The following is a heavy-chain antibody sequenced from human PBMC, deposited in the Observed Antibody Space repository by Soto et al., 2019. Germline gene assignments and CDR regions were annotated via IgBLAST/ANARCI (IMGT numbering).Heavy chain of an antibody. CDR3: ARSRLFSGYDDAFDI. CDR2: VYYSGPT. D-gene: IGHD5-12*01. J-gene: IGHJ3*02. CDR1: GDSISSYY. Sequence: QVQLQESGPGLVKPSETLSLPCSVSGDSISSYYYNWIRQSPGQGLEWIGYVYYSGPTNYTPSLKIRVTISVDTSRDEISLNLDSVAAADTVVYYCARSRLFSGYDDAFDILGQGAMVAVSA. V-gene: IGHV4-59*01.